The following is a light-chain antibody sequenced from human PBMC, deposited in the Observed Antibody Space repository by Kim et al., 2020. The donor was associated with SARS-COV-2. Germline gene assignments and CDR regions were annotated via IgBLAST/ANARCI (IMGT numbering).Light chain of an antibody. V-gene: IGLV3-21*04. CDR1: NMGSKR. Sequence: PGKTARIACGGSNMGSKRVHWYQQKPGQAPLLVISYDSDRPSGIPERFSGSNSGNTATLTISWVEAGDEADYYCQVWDSTSDHRVVFGGGTQLTVL. CDR2: YDS. CDR3: QVWDSTSDHRVV. J-gene: IGLJ2*01.